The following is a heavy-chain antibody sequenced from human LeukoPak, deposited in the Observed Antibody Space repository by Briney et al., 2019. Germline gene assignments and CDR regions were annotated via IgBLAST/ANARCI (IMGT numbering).Heavy chain of an antibody. J-gene: IGHJ4*02. Sequence: SGPTLVKPTQTLTLTCTFSGFSLTTTGVGVGWIRQTPGKGLEWIGHIYYSGSTHYNPSLKSRVTISVDTSKNQFSLKLSSVTAADTAVYYCARHVGNSGSGSYLTYFDYWGQGTLVTVPS. CDR3: ARHVGNSGSGSYLTYFDY. D-gene: IGHD3-10*01. CDR1: GFSLTTTGVG. CDR2: IYYSGST. V-gene: IGHV4-61*05.